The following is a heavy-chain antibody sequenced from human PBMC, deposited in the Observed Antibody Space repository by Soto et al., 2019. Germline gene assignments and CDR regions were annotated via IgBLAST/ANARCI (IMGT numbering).Heavy chain of an antibody. J-gene: IGHJ4*02. Sequence: GSLRLSCAASGFTFSNYWMTWVRQAPGKGLEWVANIKQDGTEKYYVDSVKGRFTVSRDNAKNSLYLQMNALRAEDTAVYYCAKDGNWGQGTLVTVSS. CDR1: GFTFSNYW. V-gene: IGHV3-7*01. CDR3: AKDGN. CDR2: IKQDGTEK.